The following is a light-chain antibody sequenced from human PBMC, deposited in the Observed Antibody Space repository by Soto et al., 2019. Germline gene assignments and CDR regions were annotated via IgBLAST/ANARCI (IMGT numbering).Light chain of an antibody. V-gene: IGLV1-51*01. Sequence: SVLTQPPSVSAAPGQKVTISCSGSSSNIGNNYVSWYQQLPGTAPKLLIYDDNKRPSGIPDRFSGSKSGTSATLGITGFQTGDEADYYCGSWDSSLSAYVFGTGTKVTVL. CDR3: GSWDSSLSAYV. CDR2: DDN. J-gene: IGLJ1*01. CDR1: SSNIGNNY.